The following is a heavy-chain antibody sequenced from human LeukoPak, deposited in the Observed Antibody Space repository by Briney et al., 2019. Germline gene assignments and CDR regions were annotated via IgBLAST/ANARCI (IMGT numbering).Heavy chain of an antibody. CDR2: ISSSSRYT. CDR1: GFTFSTYS. J-gene: IGHJ6*03. Sequence: GGSLRLSCTASGFTFSTYSMNWVRQAPGKGLEWVSSISSSSRYTYYADSVRGRFTISRDNAKNALYLQMNSLRAEDTAVYYCAREIADYCGDDCYSGSKCYYYYYMDVWGKGTTVTVSS. V-gene: IGHV3-21*01. D-gene: IGHD2-21*01. CDR3: AREIADYCGDDCYSGSKCYYYYYMDV.